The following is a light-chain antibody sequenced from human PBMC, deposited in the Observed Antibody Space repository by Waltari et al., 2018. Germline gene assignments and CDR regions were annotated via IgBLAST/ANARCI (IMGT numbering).Light chain of an antibody. CDR1: SSAVGGYNY. Sequence: QSALTQPASVSGSPGKSITIPCTGTSSAVGGYNYVPWYQQHPGKAPKLMIYDVTNRPSGVSNRFSGSKSDNTASLTISGLQAEDEADYYCSSFTSRTTVIFGGGTKLTVL. CDR2: DVT. CDR3: SSFTSRTTVI. J-gene: IGLJ2*01. V-gene: IGLV2-14*03.